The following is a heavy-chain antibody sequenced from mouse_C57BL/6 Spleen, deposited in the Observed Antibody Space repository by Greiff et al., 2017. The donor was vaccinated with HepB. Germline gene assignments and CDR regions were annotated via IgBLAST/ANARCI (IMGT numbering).Heavy chain of an antibody. V-gene: IGHV1-80*01. CDR3: ARYGRSAYWYFDV. D-gene: IGHD1-1*01. CDR1: GYAFSSYW. J-gene: IGHJ1*03. CDR2: IYPGDGDT. Sequence: VQLVESGAELVKPGASVKISCKASGYAFSSYWMNWVKQRPGKGLEWIGQIYPGDGDTNYNGKFKGKATLTADKSSSTAYMQLSSLTSEDSAVYFCARYGRSAYWYFDVWGTGTTVTVSS.